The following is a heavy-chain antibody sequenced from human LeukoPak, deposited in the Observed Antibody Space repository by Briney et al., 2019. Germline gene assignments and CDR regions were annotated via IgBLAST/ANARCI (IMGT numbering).Heavy chain of an antibody. CDR1: GFTVSSNY. CDR2: MYSGGST. D-gene: IGHD3-16*02. J-gene: IGHJ4*02. CDR3: ARGESSTFDY. V-gene: IGHV3-53*01. Sequence: PGGSLRLSCASSGFTVSSNYMTWVRQAPGKGLEWVSVMYSGGSTYYADSVKGRFTISRDNSKNTLYLQMNSLKVEDTAVYYCARGESSTFDYWGQGTLVTVSS.